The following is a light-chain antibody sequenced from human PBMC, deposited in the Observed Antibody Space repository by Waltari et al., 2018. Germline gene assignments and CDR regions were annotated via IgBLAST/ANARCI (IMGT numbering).Light chain of an antibody. Sequence: EIVLTQSPRTLSLSPGERATLSCRVSQSVTSTYLTWYQHKPGQAPRLLMYGASSRATGIPDRFGGSGSGTDFTLTISRLEPEDFAVYYCQLYDNSLITFGKGHGWRLN. J-gene: IGKJ5*01. CDR2: GAS. CDR1: QSVTSTY. V-gene: IGKV3-20*01. CDR3: QLYDNSLIT.